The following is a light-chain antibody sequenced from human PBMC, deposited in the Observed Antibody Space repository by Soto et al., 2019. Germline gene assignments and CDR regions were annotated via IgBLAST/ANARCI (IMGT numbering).Light chain of an antibody. CDR2: SAS. V-gene: IGKV1-5*01. J-gene: IGKJ5*01. CDR3: QQLNSYPQT. CDR1: QSISAW. Sequence: IQMTQSPSTLSSSFGDRVSINCRASQSISAWLAWYQQKPGKAPKLLVYSASTLQSGVPSRFSGSGSGPDFTLTISSLQTEDSATYFCQQLNSYPQTFGQGTRLEIK.